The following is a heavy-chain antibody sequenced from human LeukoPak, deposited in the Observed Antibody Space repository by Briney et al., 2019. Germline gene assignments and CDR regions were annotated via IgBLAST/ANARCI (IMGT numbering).Heavy chain of an antibody. CDR3: ARDGIGFWSGYYNLNYGMDV. CDR2: ISSSSSYI. Sequence: GGSLRLSCAASGFTFSSYSMNWVRQAPGKGLEWVSSISSSSSYIYYADSVKGRFTISRDNAKNSLYLQMNSLRAEDTAVYYCARDGIGFWSGYYNLNYGMDVWGQGTTVTVSS. CDR1: GFTFSSYS. J-gene: IGHJ6*02. V-gene: IGHV3-21*01. D-gene: IGHD3-3*01.